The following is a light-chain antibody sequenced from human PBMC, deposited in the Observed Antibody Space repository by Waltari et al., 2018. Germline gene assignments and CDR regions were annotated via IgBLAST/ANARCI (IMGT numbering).Light chain of an antibody. CDR3: MQATHWPVT. V-gene: IGKV2-30*01. CDR2: KVS. CDR1: QTLVYTDGISY. Sequence: DVGLTQSPLSLPVTLGQPASISCRSSQTLVYTDGISYLNWFHQRPGHAPRRLIYKVSKRDSGVPDRFSGTGSGTDFTLMISSVEADDVGVYFCMQATHWPVTFGQGTRWEIK. J-gene: IGKJ5*01.